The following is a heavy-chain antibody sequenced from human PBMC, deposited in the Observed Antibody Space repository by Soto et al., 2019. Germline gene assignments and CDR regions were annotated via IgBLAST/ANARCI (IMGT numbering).Heavy chain of an antibody. CDR1: GYSFSNFY. J-gene: IGHJ6*02. CDR3: AKDSHSSGWDTGSMDV. CDR2: IDPSSGTT. V-gene: IGHV1-46*01. D-gene: IGHD6-19*01. Sequence: GASVKVSCKPSGYSFSNFYVHWVRQAPGQGLEWMGIIDPSSGTTSYTQKFQERVTMTRGTSMSTVYMELSRLRTEDTALYYCAKDSHSSGWDTGSMDVWGQGTTVTVSS.